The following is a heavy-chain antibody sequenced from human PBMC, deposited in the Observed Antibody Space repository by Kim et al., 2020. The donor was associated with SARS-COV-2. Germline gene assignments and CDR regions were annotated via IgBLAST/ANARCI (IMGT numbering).Heavy chain of an antibody. J-gene: IGHJ2*01. V-gene: IGHV4-30-2*05. Sequence: LKSRVTISVDTSKNQFSLKLSSVTAADTAVYYCARDGMAAAGMGGWYFDLWGRGTLVTVSS. D-gene: IGHD6-13*01. CDR3: ARDGMAAAGMGGWYFDL.